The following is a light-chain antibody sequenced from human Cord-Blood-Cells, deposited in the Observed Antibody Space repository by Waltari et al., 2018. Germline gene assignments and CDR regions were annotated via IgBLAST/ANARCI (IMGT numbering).Light chain of an antibody. Sequence: QSALPQPASVSGSPGQSITISCTGTSSDVGGYNYFSWYQQHPGKAHKLMIYDVSNRPSGVSNRVSGSKSGNTASLTISGLQAEDEADYYCSSYTSSSTLTVFGGGTKLTVL. CDR1: SSDVGGYNY. J-gene: IGLJ3*02. V-gene: IGLV2-14*01. CDR2: DVS. CDR3: SSYTSSSTLTV.